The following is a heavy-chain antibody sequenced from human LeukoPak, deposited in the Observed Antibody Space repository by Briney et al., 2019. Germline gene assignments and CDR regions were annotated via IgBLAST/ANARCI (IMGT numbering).Heavy chain of an antibody. CDR2: INSDGSST. D-gene: IGHD2-2*01. J-gene: IGHJ4*02. CDR1: GFTFSSYW. Sequence: GGSLRLSCAASGFTFSSYWMHWVRQAPGKGLVWVSRINSDGSSTTYADSEKGRFTISRDNAKNTLYLQMNSLRAEDTAVYYCAREFYCTSASCHDYWGQGTLVTVSS. CDR3: AREFYCTSASCHDY. V-gene: IGHV3-74*01.